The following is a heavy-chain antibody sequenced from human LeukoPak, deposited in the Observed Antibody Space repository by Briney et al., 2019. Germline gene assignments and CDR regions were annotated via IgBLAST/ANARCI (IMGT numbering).Heavy chain of an antibody. CDR1: GFTFSSYA. J-gene: IGHJ4*02. D-gene: IGHD3-16*02. CDR3: AKIVSAWDGFDY. V-gene: IGHV3-48*04. CDR2: ISSSTTTI. Sequence: GSLRLSCAASGFTFSSYAMNWVRQAPGKGLEWVSYISSSTTTIYYADSVKGRFTISRDSAKNSLFLQMNSLRVEDTAVYYCAKIVSAWDGFDYWGQGALVTVSS.